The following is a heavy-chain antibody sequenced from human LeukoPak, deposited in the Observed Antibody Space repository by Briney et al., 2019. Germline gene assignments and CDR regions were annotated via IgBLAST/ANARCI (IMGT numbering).Heavy chain of an antibody. CDR1: GFTFSSYA. V-gene: IGHV3-23*01. D-gene: IGHD3-10*01. CDR2: ISGSGGST. J-gene: IGHJ4*02. CDR3: ARAALLWFGELSPFDY. Sequence: GGSLRLSCAASGFTFSSYAMSWVRQAPGKGLEWVSAISGSGGSTYYADSVKGRFTISRDNSKNTLYLQMNSLRAEDTAVYYCARAALLWFGELSPFDYWGQGTLVTVSS.